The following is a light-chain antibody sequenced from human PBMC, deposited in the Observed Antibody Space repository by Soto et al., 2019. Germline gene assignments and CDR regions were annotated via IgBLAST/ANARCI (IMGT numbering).Light chain of an antibody. CDR2: EVS. CDR1: SSDVGGYNY. Sequence: QSALTQPASVSGSPGQSITISCTRTSSDVGGYNYVSWYQHHPGKAHKLMIFEVSNRPSGVSNHLSASKSGNTASLTISGLQPEDEADYYCSSNTSSSTYVFGTGTKVTVL. CDR3: SSNTSSSTYV. J-gene: IGLJ1*01. V-gene: IGLV2-14*01.